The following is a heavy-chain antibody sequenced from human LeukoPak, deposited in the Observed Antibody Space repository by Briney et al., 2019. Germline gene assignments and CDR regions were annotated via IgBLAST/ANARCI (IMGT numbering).Heavy chain of an antibody. CDR1: GFPYSSHS. CDR2: ISTSSSYI. D-gene: IGHD3-10*01. CDR3: ARDGWFGQLFPFDY. Sequence: GGSLRLSCAASGFPYSSHSMNWVPQAAGKRLEAVSAISTSSSYIYYADAVKRRCTIPRHNAKNSPYLQMNSLSAEDTAVYYCARDGWFGQLFPFDYWGQGTLVTVSS. V-gene: IGHV3-21*01. J-gene: IGHJ4*02.